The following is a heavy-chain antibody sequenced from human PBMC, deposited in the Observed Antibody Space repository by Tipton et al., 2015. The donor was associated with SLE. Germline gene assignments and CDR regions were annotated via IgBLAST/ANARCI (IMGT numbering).Heavy chain of an antibody. J-gene: IGHJ3*01. Sequence: SLRLSCAASGFTFSNYAMNWVRQAPGKGPVWVSRINSDGSTTNYADSVKGRFTISRDNAKSTLYLQMNSLRAEDTAVYYCTRVESTSWAFDVWGQGTIVTVSS. CDR2: INSDGSTT. D-gene: IGHD2/OR15-2a*01. CDR3: TRVESTSWAFDV. V-gene: IGHV3-74*01. CDR1: GFTFSNYA.